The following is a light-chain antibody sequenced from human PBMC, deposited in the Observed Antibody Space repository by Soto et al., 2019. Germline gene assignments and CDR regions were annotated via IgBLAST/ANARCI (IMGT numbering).Light chain of an antibody. CDR2: GAS. CDR1: QSVSTN. J-gene: IGKJ1*01. Sequence: EIVMTQSPATLSVSPGERATLSSRASQSVSTNLAWYQQKPGQAPRLLIYGASTRATGIPARFSGSGSGTEFTLTISSLQSEDFAVYYCQQYNNWPLTFGQGTKVEI. V-gene: IGKV3-15*01. CDR3: QQYNNWPLT.